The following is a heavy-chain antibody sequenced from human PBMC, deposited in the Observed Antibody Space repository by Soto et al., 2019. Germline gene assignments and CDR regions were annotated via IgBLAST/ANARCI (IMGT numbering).Heavy chain of an antibody. J-gene: IGHJ6*02. CDR2: IIPIFGTA. CDR3: ARAGGGYYYYYGMDV. CDR1: GGTFSSYA. V-gene: IGHV1-69*13. Sequence: SVKVSCKASGGTFSSYAISWVRQSAGQGLEWMGGIIPIFGTANYAQKFQGRVTITADESTSTAYMELSSLRSEDTAVYYCARAGGGYYYYYGMDVWGQGTMVTVSS. D-gene: IGHD3-10*01.